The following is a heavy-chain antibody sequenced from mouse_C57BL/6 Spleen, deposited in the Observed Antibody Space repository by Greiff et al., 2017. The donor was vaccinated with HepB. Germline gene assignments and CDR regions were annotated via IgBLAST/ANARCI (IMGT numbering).Heavy chain of an antibody. CDR1: GYAFSSSW. J-gene: IGHJ4*01. Sequence: QVQLQQSGPELVKPGASVKISCKASGYAFSSSWMNWVKQRPGKGLEWIGRIYPGDGDTNYNGKFKGKATLTVDQSSSTAYMQLNSLTSEDSAVYYCARGGLLRGMDYWGQGTSVTVSS. CDR2: IYPGDGDT. V-gene: IGHV1-82*01. D-gene: IGHD1-1*01. CDR3: ARGGLLRGMDY.